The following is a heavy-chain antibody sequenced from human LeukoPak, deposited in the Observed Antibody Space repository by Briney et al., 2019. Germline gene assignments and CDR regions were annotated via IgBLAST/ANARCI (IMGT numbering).Heavy chain of an antibody. D-gene: IGHD1-26*01. Sequence: SVKVSCKASGGTFSSYAISWVRQAPGQGLERMGGIIPIFGTANYAQKFQGRVTITADKSTSTAYMELSSLRSEDTAVYYCARDVVGATYFDYWGQGTLVTVSS. CDR3: ARDVVGATYFDY. V-gene: IGHV1-69*06. CDR2: IIPIFGTA. CDR1: GGTFSSYA. J-gene: IGHJ4*02.